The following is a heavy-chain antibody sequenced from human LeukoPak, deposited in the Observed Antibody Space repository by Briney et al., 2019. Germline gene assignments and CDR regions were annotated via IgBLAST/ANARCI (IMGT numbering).Heavy chain of an antibody. D-gene: IGHD6-19*01. J-gene: IGHJ4*02. V-gene: IGHV3-30*18. Sequence: GGSLRLSCAASGFSFSDYNMHWVRQAPGKGLEWMAVISYNGINEYYADSVKGRFTISRDNSKSTLLLQMNSLRAEDTAAYYCAKVRWDNSGWYYLDSWGQGTLVAVSP. CDR1: GFSFSDYN. CDR2: ISYNGINE. CDR3: AKVRWDNSGWYYLDS.